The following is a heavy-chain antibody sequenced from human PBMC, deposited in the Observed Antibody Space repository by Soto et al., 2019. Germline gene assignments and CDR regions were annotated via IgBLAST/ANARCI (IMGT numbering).Heavy chain of an antibody. J-gene: IGHJ4*02. CDR1: GLTFRNSG. CDR2: ISGGAGTT. CDR3: ACLGWNVPPFDS. V-gene: IGHV3-23*01. D-gene: IGHD1-1*01. Sequence: EVQLLASGGGLVQPGESLRLSCAASGLTFRNSGMSWVRQAPGKGLEWVSAISGGAGTTDYAESVKGRFNISKDNSKKTLYLQMNILRVEDTAVYDCACLGWNVPPFDSWGQGTLVIVSS.